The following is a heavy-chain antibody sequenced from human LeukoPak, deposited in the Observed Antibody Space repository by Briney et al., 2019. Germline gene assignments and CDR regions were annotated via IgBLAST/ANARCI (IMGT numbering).Heavy chain of an antibody. CDR3: ARVRYSSGWHDLTDNWFDP. Sequence: SSETLSLTCTVSGGSISGYYWSWIRQPPGKGLEWVGYIYYSGSTNYNPSLKSRVTISVDTSKNQFSLKLSSVTAADTAVYYCARVRYSSGWHDLTDNWFDPWGQGTLVTVSS. V-gene: IGHV4-59*01. D-gene: IGHD6-19*01. CDR1: GGSISGYY. CDR2: IYYSGST. J-gene: IGHJ5*02.